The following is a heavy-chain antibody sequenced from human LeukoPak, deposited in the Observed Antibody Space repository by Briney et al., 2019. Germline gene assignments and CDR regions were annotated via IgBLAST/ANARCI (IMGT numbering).Heavy chain of an antibody. CDR2: TNRGGGST. V-gene: IGHV3-23*01. J-gene: IGHJ5*02. CDR3: AKGKASSWLDWFDP. D-gene: IGHD6-13*01. CDR1: GVTSTTDA. Sequence: PGGSLRLSRAPSGVTSTTDAMTWVRQAPGTGLEWVSGTNRGGGSTYYADSVKGRFTMSRDNPKNTVYLQMNSLRAEDTAVYFCAKGKASSWLDWFDPWGQGTLVTVSS.